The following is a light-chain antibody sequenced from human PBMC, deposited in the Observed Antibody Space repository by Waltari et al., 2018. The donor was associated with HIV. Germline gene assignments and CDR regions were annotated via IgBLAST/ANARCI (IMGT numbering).Light chain of an antibody. CDR1: SGHSNYA. V-gene: IGLV4-69*01. CDR3: QTWDTGIRV. CDR2: VNDDGSQ. J-gene: IGLJ3*02. Sequence: QPVVTQSPSASASLGASVKLTCTLSSGHSNYAIAWHQQQPEKGPRYLMTVNDDGSQSKGDGIPDRFSCSSFGAERDLSISSLQSEDEADYYCQTWDTGIRVFGGGTKLTVL.